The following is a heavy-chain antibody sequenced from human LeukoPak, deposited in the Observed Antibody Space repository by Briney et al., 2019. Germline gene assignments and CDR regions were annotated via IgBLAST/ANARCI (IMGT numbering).Heavy chain of an antibody. Sequence: SSETLSLTCTVSGYSISSGYYWGWIRQPPGEGLEWIGSTYHSGSTYYNPSLKSRVTISVDTSKNQFSLKLSSVTAADTAVYYCAREVIVVVPAAHPYYMDVLGKGTTVTVSS. D-gene: IGHD2-2*01. CDR2: TYHSGST. J-gene: IGHJ6*03. CDR3: AREVIVVVPAAHPYYMDV. V-gene: IGHV4-38-2*02. CDR1: GYSISSGYY.